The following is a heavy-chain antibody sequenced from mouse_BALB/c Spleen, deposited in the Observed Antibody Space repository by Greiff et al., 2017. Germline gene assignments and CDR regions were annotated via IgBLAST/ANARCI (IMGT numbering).Heavy chain of an antibody. CDR1: GFTFSSFG. V-gene: IGHV5-17*02. D-gene: IGHD1-1*01. J-gene: IGHJ4*01. CDR2: ISSGSSTI. Sequence: EVKLEESGGGLVQPGGSRKLSCAASGFTFSSFGMHWVRQAPEKGLEWVAYISSGSSTIYYADTVKGRFTISRDNPKNTLFLQMTSLRSEDTAMYYCARDYYGSSRYLYYAMDYWGQGTSVTVSS. CDR3: ARDYYGSSRYLYYAMDY.